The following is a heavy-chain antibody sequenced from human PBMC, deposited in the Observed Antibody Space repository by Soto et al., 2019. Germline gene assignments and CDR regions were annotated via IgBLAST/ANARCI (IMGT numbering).Heavy chain of an antibody. CDR2: IYYSGGT. CDR1: GASISGYSYY. Sequence: ASETLSLTCTVSGASISGYSYYWGWIRQPPEKGLEWIAYIYYSGGTYYNPSLKSRVTISVDTSKNQFSLNLSSVTAADTAVYYCARTVIGGFEDWGQGTLVTVSS. D-gene: IGHD3-16*02. J-gene: IGHJ4*02. V-gene: IGHV4-39*07. CDR3: ARTVIGGFED.